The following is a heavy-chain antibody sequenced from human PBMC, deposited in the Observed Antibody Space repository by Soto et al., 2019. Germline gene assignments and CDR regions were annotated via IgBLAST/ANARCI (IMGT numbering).Heavy chain of an antibody. Sequence: PGGSLRLSCAASGFTFSSYSMNWVRQAPGKGLEWVSSISSSSSYIYYADSVKGRFTISRDNAKNSLYLQMNSLRAEDTAVYYCARVGATQSQAFDIWGQGTMVTVSS. V-gene: IGHV3-21*01. CDR3: ARVGATQSQAFDI. D-gene: IGHD1-26*01. CDR1: GFTFSSYS. CDR2: ISSSSSYI. J-gene: IGHJ3*02.